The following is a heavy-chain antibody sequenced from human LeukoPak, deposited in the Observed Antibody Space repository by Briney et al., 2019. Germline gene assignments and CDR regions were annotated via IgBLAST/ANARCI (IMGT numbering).Heavy chain of an antibody. V-gene: IGHV4-59*01. CDR1: GESFSGYY. D-gene: IGHD5-12*01. CDR2: IYYSGST. CDR3: ARVVANAFDI. Sequence: SETLSLTCAVYGESFSGYYWSWIRQPPGKGLEWIGYIYYSGSTNYNPSLKSRVTISVDTSKNQFSLKLSSVTAADTAVYYCARVVANAFDIWGQGTMVTVSS. J-gene: IGHJ3*02.